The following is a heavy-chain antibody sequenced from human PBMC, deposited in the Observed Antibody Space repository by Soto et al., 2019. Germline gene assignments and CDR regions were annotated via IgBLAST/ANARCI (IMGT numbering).Heavy chain of an antibody. CDR2: ISYDGSNK. CDR3: ARVMRVVVTATGFDY. Sequence: QVQLVESGGGVVQPGRSLRLSCAASGFTFSSYAMHWVRQAPGKGLEWVAVISYDGSNKYYADSVKGRFTISRDNSKNTLYLQMTSLRAEDTAVYYCARVMRVVVTATGFDYWGQGTLVTVSS. V-gene: IGHV3-30-3*01. CDR1: GFTFSSYA. J-gene: IGHJ4*02. D-gene: IGHD2-21*02.